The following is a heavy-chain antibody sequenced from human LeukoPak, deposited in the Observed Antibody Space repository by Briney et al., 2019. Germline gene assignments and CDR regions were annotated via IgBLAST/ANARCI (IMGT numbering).Heavy chain of an antibody. J-gene: IGHJ4*02. CDR1: GFSFSSYS. Sequence: GGSLRLSCAASGFSFSSYSMNWVRQAPGKGLEWVSYISSNRSTIYYADSVKGRFTISRYNAKNSLYLQMNSLRDEDTAVYYCASVGSGLYWGQGTLVSVS. CDR2: ISSNRSTI. D-gene: IGHD6-19*01. CDR3: ASVGSGLY. V-gene: IGHV3-48*02.